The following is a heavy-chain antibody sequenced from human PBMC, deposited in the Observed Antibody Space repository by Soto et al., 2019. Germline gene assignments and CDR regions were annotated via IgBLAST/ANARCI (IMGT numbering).Heavy chain of an antibody. V-gene: IGHV4-31*03. CDR1: GGSISSGGYY. CDR2: IYYSGST. J-gene: IGHJ5*02. Sequence: QVQLQESGPGLVKPSQTLSLTCTVSGGSISSGGYYWSWIRQHPGKGLEWIGYIYYSGSTYYNPSLKSRVTISVGTSKNQFSLKLSSGTAADTAVYYCARDRNVLRYFDWLAENWFDPWGQGTLVTVSS. CDR3: ARDRNVLRYFDWLAENWFDP. D-gene: IGHD3-9*01.